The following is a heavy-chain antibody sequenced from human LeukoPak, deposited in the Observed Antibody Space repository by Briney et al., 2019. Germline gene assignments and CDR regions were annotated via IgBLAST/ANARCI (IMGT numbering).Heavy chain of an antibody. J-gene: IGHJ4*02. CDR1: GYTFTSHA. D-gene: IGHD1-14*01. Sequence: ASVKVSCKASGYTFTSHAITWLRQAPGQGPEWMGWFSTYNGNKNYAQNFQGRVTMTADTSTSTAYMELKNLESDDTAVYYCARGSGDGEPNDYWGQGTLVTVSS. CDR2: FSTYNGNK. V-gene: IGHV1-18*01. CDR3: ARGSGDGEPNDY.